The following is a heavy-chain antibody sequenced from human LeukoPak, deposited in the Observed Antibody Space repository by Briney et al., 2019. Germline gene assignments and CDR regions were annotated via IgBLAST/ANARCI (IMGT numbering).Heavy chain of an antibody. V-gene: IGHV4-61*02. J-gene: IGHJ5*02. Sequence: KASQTLSLTCTVSGGSISSGSYYWGWTRQPAGKGLEWIGRIYTSGSTNYNPSLKSRFTISVDTAKNTFYLKLSSVTAADTAVYYCARDVKYYYDSSGQSRGDWFDPWGQGTLVTVSS. D-gene: IGHD3-22*01. CDR3: ARDVKYYYDSSGQSRGDWFDP. CDR1: GGSISSGSYY. CDR2: IYTSGST.